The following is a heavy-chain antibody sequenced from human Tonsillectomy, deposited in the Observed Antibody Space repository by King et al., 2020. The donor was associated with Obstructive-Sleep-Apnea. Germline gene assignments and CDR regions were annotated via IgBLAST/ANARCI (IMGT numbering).Heavy chain of an antibody. D-gene: IGHD3-22*01. CDR3: TRKYYYDTPGNAIDY. V-gene: IGHV3-49*03. CDR1: GFKFGVYT. CDR2: ITSKAYGGTT. J-gene: IGHJ4*02. Sequence: VQLVESGGGLVQPGRSLRLSCIASGFKFGVYTMSWIRQAPGKGLEWVGSITSKAYGGTTEYAASVKGRFTISRDDSKTIAYLHMNSLKTEDTAVYYCTRKYYYDTPGNAIDYWGQGTLVTVSS.